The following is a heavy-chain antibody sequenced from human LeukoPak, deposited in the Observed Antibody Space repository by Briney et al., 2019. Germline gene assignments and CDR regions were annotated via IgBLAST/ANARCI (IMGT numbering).Heavy chain of an antibody. V-gene: IGHV3-7*01. CDR1: GFTFNKNW. Sequence: QTGGSLRLSCAASGFTFNKNWMSWVRQAPGKGLEWVANIKQDGSEKYYVDSVKGRFTISRDNAKSSLYPQMNSLRAEDTAVFYCARHRADDYVWGTYRSLDLWGQGTLVTVSS. D-gene: IGHD3-16*02. CDR2: IKQDGSEK. CDR3: ARHRADDYVWGTYRSLDL. J-gene: IGHJ5*02.